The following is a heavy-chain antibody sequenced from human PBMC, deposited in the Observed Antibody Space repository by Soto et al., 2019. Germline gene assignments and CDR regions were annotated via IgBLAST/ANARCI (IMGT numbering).Heavy chain of an antibody. Sequence: GGSLRLSCITSGFACGDFAMTWFRQAPGKGLEWVGFITSKKYGGTPQYAASVKGRFSISRDDSKSIAYLQMNNLKTDYAAVYYCSRLPPVRYSDYDVPMDVRGPGTTVTVSS. D-gene: IGHD5-12*01. CDR1: GFACGDFA. V-gene: IGHV3-49*03. J-gene: IGHJ6*02. CDR3: SRLPPVRYSDYDVPMDV. CDR2: ITSKKYGGTP.